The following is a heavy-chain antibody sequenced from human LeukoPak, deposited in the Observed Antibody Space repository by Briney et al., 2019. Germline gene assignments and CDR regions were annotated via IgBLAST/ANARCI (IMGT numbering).Heavy chain of an antibody. V-gene: IGHV4-61*02. CDR2: IYTSGST. CDR1: GGSISSGSYF. Sequence: KSSQTLSLTCTVSGGSISSGSYFWSWIRQPAGKGLEWIGRIYTSGSTNYNPSLKSRVTMSVDTSKNQFSLKLSSVTAADTAVYYCASDRIEVDAFDIWGQGTMVTVSS. CDR3: ASDRIEVDAFDI. D-gene: IGHD2-15*01. J-gene: IGHJ3*02.